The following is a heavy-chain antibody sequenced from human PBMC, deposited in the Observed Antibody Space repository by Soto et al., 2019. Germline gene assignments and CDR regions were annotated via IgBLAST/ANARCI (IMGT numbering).Heavy chain of an antibody. J-gene: IGHJ6*02. CDR3: ARTHLGDIVLVPAAPEYYYYYRMDV. CDR1: GFSLSTSGMC. D-gene: IGHD2-2*01. CDR2: IDWDDDK. Sequence: SGPTLVNPTQTLTLTCTFSGFSLSTSGMCVSWIRQPPGKALEWLARIDWDDDKYYSTSLKTRLTISKDTSKNQVVLTMTNMDPVDTATYYCARTHLGDIVLVPAAPEYYYYYRMDVWGQGTTVTVSS. V-gene: IGHV2-70*11.